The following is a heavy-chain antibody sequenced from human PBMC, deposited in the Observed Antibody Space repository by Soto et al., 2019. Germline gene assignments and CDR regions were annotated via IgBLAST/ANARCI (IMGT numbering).Heavy chain of an antibody. CDR3: ARTLATTHWWFDP. J-gene: IGHJ5*02. D-gene: IGHD5-12*01. Sequence: GASVNVSCKASGGTFSSYAISWVRQAPGQGLEWMGGIIHIFGTANYAQKFQGRVTITADESTSTAYMELSSLRSEDTAVYYCARTLATTHWWFDPWGQGTLVTVSS. CDR2: IIHIFGTA. V-gene: IGHV1-69*13. CDR1: GGTFSSYA.